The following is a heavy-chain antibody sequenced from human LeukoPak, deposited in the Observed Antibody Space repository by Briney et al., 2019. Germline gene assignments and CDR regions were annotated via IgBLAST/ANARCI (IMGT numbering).Heavy chain of an antibody. CDR1: GGTFSSYA. D-gene: IGHD2-21*02. CDR3: ARGVPSDPGHLDY. CDR2: IIPILGIA. J-gene: IGHJ4*02. V-gene: IGHV1-69*04. Sequence: GASVKVSCKASGGTFSSYAISWVRQAPGQGLEWMGRIIPILGIANYAQKFQGRVTITADKSTSTAYMELSSLRSEDTAVYYCARGVPSDPGHLDYWGQGTLVTVSS.